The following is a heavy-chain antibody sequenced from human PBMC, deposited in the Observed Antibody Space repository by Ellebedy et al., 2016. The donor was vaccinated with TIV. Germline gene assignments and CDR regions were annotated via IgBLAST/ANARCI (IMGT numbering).Heavy chain of an antibody. CDR3: ASGSRIPTFGVGV. J-gene: IGHJ4*02. Sequence: PGGSLRLSCAASGFTFSDNYMSWIRQAPGEGLELISFISRSSSYTMYADSVKGRFTISRDDAKNSLYLQMNSLRSEDAAVYYCASGSRIPTFGVGVWGQGALVTVSS. V-gene: IGHV3-11*06. CDR1: GFTFSDNY. CDR2: ISRSSSYT. D-gene: IGHD3-3*01.